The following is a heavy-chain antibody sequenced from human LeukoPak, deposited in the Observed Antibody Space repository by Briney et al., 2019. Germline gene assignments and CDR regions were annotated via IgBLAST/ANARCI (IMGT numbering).Heavy chain of an antibody. D-gene: IGHD6-6*01. J-gene: IGHJ6*02. Sequence: SGTLSLTCAVYGGSFSGYYWSWIRQPPGKGLEWIGEINHSGSTNYNPSLKSRVTISVDTSKNQFSLKLSSVTAADTAVYYCARGLSPSSLTYYYYGMDVWGQGTTVTVSS. CDR1: GGSFSGYY. V-gene: IGHV4-34*01. CDR3: ARGLSPSSLTYYYYGMDV. CDR2: INHSGST.